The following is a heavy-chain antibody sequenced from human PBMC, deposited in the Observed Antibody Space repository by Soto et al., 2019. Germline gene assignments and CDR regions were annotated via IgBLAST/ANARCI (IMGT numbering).Heavy chain of an antibody. Sequence: GGSLRLSCAASGFIFTNYAMTWVRQAPGKGLEWVSAISGSGGTTFYAGSVRGRFTISRDNSKNTLYLQVDSLTAEDTAVYYCAKRAGSYGPFDYWGQGTLVTVSS. J-gene: IGHJ4*02. V-gene: IGHV3-23*01. CDR2: ISGSGGTT. CDR3: AKRAGSYGPFDY. CDR1: GFIFTNYA. D-gene: IGHD5-18*01.